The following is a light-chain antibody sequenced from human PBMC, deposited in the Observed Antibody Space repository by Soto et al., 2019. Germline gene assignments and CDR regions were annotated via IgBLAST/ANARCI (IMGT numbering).Light chain of an antibody. Sequence: EIVLTQSPATLSLSRGERATLSCRASQSINNYLAWYQQKPGQAPRLLIYDASNRATGIPARFSGSGSGTDFTLTISSLEPEDFAVYFCQQRSDWPLTFGGGTKVDIK. CDR3: QQRSDWPLT. CDR2: DAS. V-gene: IGKV3-11*01. CDR1: QSINNY. J-gene: IGKJ4*01.